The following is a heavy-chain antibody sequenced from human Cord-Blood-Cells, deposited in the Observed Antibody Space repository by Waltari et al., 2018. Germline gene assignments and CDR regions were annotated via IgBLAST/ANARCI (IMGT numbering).Heavy chain of an antibody. V-gene: IGHV5-51*01. Sequence: EVQLVQSGAEVKKPGESLKISCKGSGYSFTSYWIGWVRQMPGQGLEWMGIIYPGDADTSYSPSFQGQVTISADKAISPAYRQWSSRKASDTAMYYGGRRRGGGNWGNWRAFDIWGQGTMVTVSS. J-gene: IGHJ3*02. CDR3: GRRRGGGNWGNWRAFDI. D-gene: IGHD7-27*01. CDR1: GYSFTSYW. CDR2: IYPGDADT.